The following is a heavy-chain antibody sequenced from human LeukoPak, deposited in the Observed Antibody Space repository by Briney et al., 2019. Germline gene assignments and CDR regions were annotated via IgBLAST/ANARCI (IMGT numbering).Heavy chain of an antibody. V-gene: IGHV1-2*02. CDR3: ARDGNGYDSTLDAFDI. D-gene: IGHD3-22*01. CDR2: INPNSGGT. CDR1: GYTFTGYY. J-gene: IGHJ3*02. Sequence: ASVKVSCKASGYTFTGYYMHWVRQAPGQGLEWMGWINPNSGGTNYAQKFQGRVTMTRDTSISTAYMELSRLRSDDTAVYYCARDGNGYDSTLDAFDIWGQGTMVTVSS.